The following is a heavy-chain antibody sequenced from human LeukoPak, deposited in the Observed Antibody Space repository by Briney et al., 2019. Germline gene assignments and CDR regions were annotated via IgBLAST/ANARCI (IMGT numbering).Heavy chain of an antibody. CDR3: ARGVLLFGCSSTSCYAPRGYYYMDV. Sequence: ASVKVSCKASGGTFSSFAISWVRQAPGQGLEWMGGIIPIFGTANYAQKFQGRVTITADESTSTAYMELSSLRSEDTAVYYCARGVLLFGCSSTSCYAPRGYYYMDVWGKGTTVTVSS. CDR2: IIPIFGTA. CDR1: GGTFSSFA. D-gene: IGHD2-2*01. J-gene: IGHJ6*03. V-gene: IGHV1-69*13.